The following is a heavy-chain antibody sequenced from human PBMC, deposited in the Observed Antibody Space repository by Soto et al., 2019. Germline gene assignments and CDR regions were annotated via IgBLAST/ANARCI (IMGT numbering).Heavy chain of an antibody. CDR1: GFTFSSYA. D-gene: IGHD3-22*01. CDR2: IRGSVGST. V-gene: IGHV3-23*01. J-gene: IGHJ3*02. CDR3: AKEERITMIVVVIDAFDI. Sequence: GGSLRLSCAAYGFTFSSYAMSWVRQAPGKGLEWVSAIRGSVGSTYYADSVKGRFTISRDNSKNTLYLQMNSLRAEDTDVYYCAKEERITMIVVVIDAFDIWGQGTMVTVSS.